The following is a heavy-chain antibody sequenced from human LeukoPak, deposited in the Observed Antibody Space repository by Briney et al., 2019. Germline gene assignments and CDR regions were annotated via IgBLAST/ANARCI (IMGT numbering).Heavy chain of an antibody. V-gene: IGHV3-23*01. CDR1: GFTFSSYA. CDR3: ARDQVSYGGYVYYFGMDV. D-gene: IGHD4-17*01. CDR2: ISGSGGST. Sequence: GGSLRLSCAASGFTFSSYAMSWVRQAPGKGLEWVSAISGSGGSTYYADSVKGRFTISRDNAKNSLYLQMNSLRAEDTAVYYWARDQVSYGGYVYYFGMDVWGQGTTVTVSS. J-gene: IGHJ6*02.